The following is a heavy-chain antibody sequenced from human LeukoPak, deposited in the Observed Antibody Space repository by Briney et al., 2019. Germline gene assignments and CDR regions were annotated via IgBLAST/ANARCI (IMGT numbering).Heavy chain of an antibody. J-gene: IGHJ5*02. V-gene: IGHV3-30*01. Sequence: GGSLRLSCAASGFTFSSYAMHWVRQAPGKGLEWVAVISYDGSNKYYADSVKGRFTISRDNSKNTLYLQMNSLRAEDTAVYYCARDLRIISSSRKGFDPWGQGTLVTVSS. CDR1: GFTFSSYA. CDR3: ARDLRIISSSRKGFDP. D-gene: IGHD6-13*01. CDR2: ISYDGSNK.